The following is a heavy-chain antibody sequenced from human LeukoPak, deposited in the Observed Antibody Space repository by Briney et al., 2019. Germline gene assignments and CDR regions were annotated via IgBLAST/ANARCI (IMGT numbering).Heavy chain of an antibody. CDR3: SRLDSGSYSGYDY. CDR2: IYPGDSDT. CDR1: GYTFTNYW. D-gene: IGHD1-26*01. J-gene: IGHJ4*02. V-gene: IGHV5-51*01. Sequence: PAGSLTLSCKVHGYTFTNYWIGWVCQMPGKGLEWMGIIYPGDSDTSYSPSFQGQVTISTDKSITTAYLQWSSLKAADTAMYYCSRLDSGSYSGYDYWGQGTPVTVSS.